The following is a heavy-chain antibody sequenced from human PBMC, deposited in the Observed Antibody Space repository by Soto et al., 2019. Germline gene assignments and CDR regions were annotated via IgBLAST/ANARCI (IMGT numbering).Heavy chain of an antibody. V-gene: IGHV3-53*01. CDR1: GFTVSSNY. CDR3: TRERFLEWLVGRRFWACDN. Sequence: WGSLRLSCAASGFTVSSNYMNWVRQAPGKGLEWVSVIYIDDRTYYADSVKGRFTISRDNSKNTVYLQLNSLRAEDTAVYYCTRERFLEWLVGRRFWACDNWGKGKMVSVSS. D-gene: IGHD3-3*01. CDR2: IYIDDRT. J-gene: IGHJ3*02.